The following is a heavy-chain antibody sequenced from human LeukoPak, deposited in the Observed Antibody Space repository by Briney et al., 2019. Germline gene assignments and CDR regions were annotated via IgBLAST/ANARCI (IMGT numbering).Heavy chain of an antibody. CDR1: GYTFTAYY. V-gene: IGHV1-2*02. J-gene: IGHJ6*03. CDR2: INPNSGGT. D-gene: IGHD2-15*01. Sequence: ASVKVSCKASGYTFTAYYMHWVRQAPGQGLEWMGWINPNSGGTNYAQKFQGRVTMTRDTSISTAYMELSRLRSDDTAVYYCARPNLGYCSGGSCYEHYCYYMDVWGKGTTVTVSS. CDR3: ARPNLGYCSGGSCYEHYCYYMDV.